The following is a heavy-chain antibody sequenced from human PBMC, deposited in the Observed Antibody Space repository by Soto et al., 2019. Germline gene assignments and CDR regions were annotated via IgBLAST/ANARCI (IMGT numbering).Heavy chain of an antibody. CDR3: ARVPTWSGYLFRYDYGMDV. CDR2: IYYSGST. CDR1: GGSISSGGYY. D-gene: IGHD3-3*01. J-gene: IGHJ6*02. Sequence: QVQLQESGPGLVKPSQTLSLTCTVSGGSISSGGYYWSWIRQHPGKGLEWIGYIYYSGSTYYHPSLKSRVTISVDTSKDQFALKLSSVTAADTAVYYCARVPTWSGYLFRYDYGMDVWGQGTTVTVSS. V-gene: IGHV4-31*03.